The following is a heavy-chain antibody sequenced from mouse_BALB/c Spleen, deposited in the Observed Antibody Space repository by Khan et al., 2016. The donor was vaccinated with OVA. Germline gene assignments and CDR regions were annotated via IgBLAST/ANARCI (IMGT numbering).Heavy chain of an antibody. D-gene: IGHD1-1*01. CDR3: ARRGLRWDFDY. V-gene: IGHV1-7*01. J-gene: IGHJ2*01. CDR2: INPSTGYT. CDR1: GYTFINYW. Sequence: QVHVKQSGAELAKPGASVKMSCKASGYTFINYWILWVKQRPGQGLEWIGYINPSTGYTEYNQNFKDKATLTADQSSSTAYMQLSSLTSEDSAVYYCARRGLRWDFDYWGQGTTLTVSS.